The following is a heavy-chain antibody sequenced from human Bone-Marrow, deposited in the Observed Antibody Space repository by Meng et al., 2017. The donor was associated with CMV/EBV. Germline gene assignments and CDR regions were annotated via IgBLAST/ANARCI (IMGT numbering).Heavy chain of an antibody. J-gene: IGHJ6*02. CDR3: ARGRY. Sequence: SVKVSCKASGYTFSDFYMYWVRQAPGQGLEWMGGIIPIFGTANYAQKFQGRVTITTDESTSTAYMELSSLRSEDTAVYYCARGRYWGQGTTVTVSS. V-gene: IGHV1-69*05. CDR1: GYTFSDFY. CDR2: IIPIFGTA.